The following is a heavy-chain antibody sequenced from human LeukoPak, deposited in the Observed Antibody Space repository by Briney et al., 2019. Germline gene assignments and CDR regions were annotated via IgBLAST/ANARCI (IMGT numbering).Heavy chain of an antibody. Sequence: TGGSLRLFCAASGFTFDDYAMHWVRQAPGKGLEWVSGISWNSASLGYADSVKGRFTISRDNAKNSLYLQMNSLRAEDTAFYYCAKGVNWNYVGYFDDWGQGTLVTVSS. CDR2: ISWNSASL. J-gene: IGHJ4*02. V-gene: IGHV3-9*01. D-gene: IGHD1-7*01. CDR1: GFTFDDYA. CDR3: AKGVNWNYVGYFDD.